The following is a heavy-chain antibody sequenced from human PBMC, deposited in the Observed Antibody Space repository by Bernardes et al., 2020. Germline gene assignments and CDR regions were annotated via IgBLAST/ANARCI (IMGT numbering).Heavy chain of an antibody. J-gene: IGHJ4*02. CDR2: LSTSGVTA. Sequence: GWSLRLSCAASGFIFTDYAMTWVRQAPGKGLEWVSTLSTSGVTAFYADSVRGRFTTSRDNSKNTLYLQMNSLRAEDTAVYFCVRNPLAYYFDYWGQGALVTVSS. V-gene: IGHV3-23*01. CDR3: VRNPLAYYFDY. D-gene: IGHD5-12*01. CDR1: GFIFTDYA.